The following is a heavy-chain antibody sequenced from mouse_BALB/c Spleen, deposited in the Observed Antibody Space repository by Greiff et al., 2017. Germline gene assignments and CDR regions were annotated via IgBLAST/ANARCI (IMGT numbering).Heavy chain of an antibody. D-gene: IGHD2-1*01. CDR2: ISYSGST. Sequence: DVKLQESGPSLVKPSQTLSLTCSVTGDSFTSGYWNWIRKFPGNKLEYMGYISYSGSTYYNPSLKSRISITRDTSKNQYYLQLNSVTTEDTATYYCARSPSLYGNYGYAMDYWGQGTSVTVSS. J-gene: IGHJ4*01. V-gene: IGHV3-8*02. CDR3: ARSPSLYGNYGYAMDY. CDR1: GDSFTSGY.